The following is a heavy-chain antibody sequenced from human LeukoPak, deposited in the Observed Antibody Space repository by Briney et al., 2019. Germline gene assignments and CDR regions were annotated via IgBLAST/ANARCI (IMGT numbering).Heavy chain of an antibody. Sequence: ASVKVSCKASGYTFTNYDINWVRQATGQGLEWMGWMNPNNGNTDYAQKFQGRVTMTRNTSISTAYMELSSLVSEDTAVYYCARGTGSWLRLTRWFDPWGQGTLVTVSS. V-gene: IGHV1-8*01. CDR2: MNPNNGNT. CDR1: GYTFTNYD. D-gene: IGHD5-12*01. J-gene: IGHJ5*02. CDR3: ARGTGSWLRLTRWFDP.